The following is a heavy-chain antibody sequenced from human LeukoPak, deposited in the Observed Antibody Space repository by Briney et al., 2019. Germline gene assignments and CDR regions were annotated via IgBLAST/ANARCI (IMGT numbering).Heavy chain of an antibody. V-gene: IGHV4-4*02. CDR2: IYHSGST. J-gene: IGHJ4*02. Sequence: SGTLSLTCAVSGGSISSSNWWSWVRQPPGKGLEWIGEIYHSGSTNYNPSLKSRVTISVDKSKNQFSLKLSSVTAADTAVYYCARDRRRYCSSTSCYSGLDYWGQGTLVTVSS. CDR3: ARDRRRYCSSTSCYSGLDY. CDR1: GGSISSSNW. D-gene: IGHD2-2*01.